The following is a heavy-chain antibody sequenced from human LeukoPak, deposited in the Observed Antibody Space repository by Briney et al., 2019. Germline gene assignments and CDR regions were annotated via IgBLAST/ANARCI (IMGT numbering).Heavy chain of an antibody. J-gene: IGHJ4*02. V-gene: IGHV3-23*01. D-gene: IGHD6-13*01. Sequence: GGSLRLSCVVSGFTFSSYAMSWVRQAPGKGLEWVSGISGSGGSTYYADSVKGRFTISRDNTKNTLYLQMNNLRAEDTAIYYCARDDLTAAGTFDYWGQGTLVTVSS. CDR2: ISGSGGST. CDR1: GFTFSSYA. CDR3: ARDDLTAAGTFDY.